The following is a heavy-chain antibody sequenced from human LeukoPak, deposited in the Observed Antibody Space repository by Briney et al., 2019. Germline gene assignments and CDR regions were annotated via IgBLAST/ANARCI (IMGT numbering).Heavy chain of an antibody. CDR3: ARTVGYGDYSWFDP. CDR2: INSDGSST. V-gene: IGHV3-74*01. CDR1: GFTFSSYG. J-gene: IGHJ5*02. Sequence: GGSLRLSCAASGFTFSSYGMHWVRQAPGKGLVWVSRINSDGSSTSYADSVKGRFTISRDNAKNTLYLQMNSLRAEDTAVYYCARTVGYGDYSWFDPWGQGTLVTVSS. D-gene: IGHD4-17*01.